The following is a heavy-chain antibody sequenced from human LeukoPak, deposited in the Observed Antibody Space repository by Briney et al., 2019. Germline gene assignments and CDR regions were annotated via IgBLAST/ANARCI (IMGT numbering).Heavy chain of an antibody. CDR3: AGFKFSGDYRVY. Sequence: GGSLRLSCAASGFTFSSYAMSWDRQAPGKGLEWVSAISGSGGSTYYADSVKGRFTISRDNSKNTLYLQMNSLRAEDTAVYYCAGFKFSGDYRVYWGQGTLVTVSS. D-gene: IGHD4-17*01. J-gene: IGHJ4*02. CDR2: ISGSGGST. CDR1: GFTFSSYA. V-gene: IGHV3-23*01.